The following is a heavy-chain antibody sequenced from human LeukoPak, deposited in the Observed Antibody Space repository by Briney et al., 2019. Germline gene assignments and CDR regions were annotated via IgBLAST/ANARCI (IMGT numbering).Heavy chain of an antibody. Sequence: GGSLRLSCAASGFTFSNYSMNWVRQAPGKGLEWVSYISGSSSSIYYADSVKGRFTISRDNAKNSLYLQMNSLRAEDTAVYYCASGGIMITFGGVIDSYYFDYWGQGTLVTVSS. CDR2: ISGSSSSI. CDR1: GFTFSNYS. CDR3: ASGGIMITFGGVIDSYYFDY. V-gene: IGHV3-48*04. D-gene: IGHD3-16*02. J-gene: IGHJ4*02.